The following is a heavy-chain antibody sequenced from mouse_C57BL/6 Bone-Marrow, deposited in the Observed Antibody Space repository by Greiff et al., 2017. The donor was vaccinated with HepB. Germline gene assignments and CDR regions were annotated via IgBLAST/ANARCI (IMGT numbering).Heavy chain of an antibody. Sequence: QVHVKQSGAELVRPGTSVKVSCKASGYAFTNYLIEWVKQRPGQGLEWIGVINPGSGGTNYNEKFKGKATLTADKSSSTAYMQLSSLTSEDSAVYFCARSYYSNRFAYWGQGTLVTVSA. CDR2: INPGSGGT. CDR1: GYAFTNYL. D-gene: IGHD2-5*01. J-gene: IGHJ3*01. V-gene: IGHV1-54*01. CDR3: ARSYYSNRFAY.